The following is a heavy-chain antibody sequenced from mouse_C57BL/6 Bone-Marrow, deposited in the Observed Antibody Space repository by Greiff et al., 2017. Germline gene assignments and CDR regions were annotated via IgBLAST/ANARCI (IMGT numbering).Heavy chain of an antibody. D-gene: IGHD4-1*01. CDR1: GFTFSSYG. J-gene: IGHJ3*01. CDR2: ISSGGSYT. V-gene: IGHV5-6*02. CDR3: ARRLNWDWFAY. Sequence: EVKLVESGGDLVKPGGSLKLSCAASGFTFSSYGMSWVRQTPDKRLEWVATISSGGSYTYYPDSVKGRFTISRDNAKNTLYLQMSSLKSEDTAMYYCARRLNWDWFAYWGQGTLVTVSA.